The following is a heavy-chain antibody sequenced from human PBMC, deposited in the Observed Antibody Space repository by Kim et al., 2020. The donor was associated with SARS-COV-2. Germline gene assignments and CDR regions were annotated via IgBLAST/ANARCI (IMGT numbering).Heavy chain of an antibody. CDR3: ASWGLYIAARPFDY. CDR1: GFTFSSYW. D-gene: IGHD6-6*01. Sequence: GGSLRLSCAASGFTFSSYWMHWVRQAPGKGLVWVSRINSDGSSTSYADSVKGRFTISRDNAKNTLYLQMNSLRAEDTAVYYCASWGLYIAARPFDYWGQGTLVTVSS. V-gene: IGHV3-74*01. J-gene: IGHJ4*02. CDR2: INSDGSST.